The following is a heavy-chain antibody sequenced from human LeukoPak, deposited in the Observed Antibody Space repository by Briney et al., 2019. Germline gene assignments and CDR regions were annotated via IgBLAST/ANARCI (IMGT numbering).Heavy chain of an antibody. D-gene: IGHD3-22*01. V-gene: IGHV4-61*01. CDR3: ARVDYDGSGYNFDY. CDR1: GGSISSGSYY. Sequence: SETLSLTCSVSGGSISSGSYYWSWIRQPPGKGLEWIGYIYHSGSTNYNPSLKSRVTISGDTSKNQFSLKLSSVTAADTAVYFCARVDYDGSGYNFDYWGQGTLVTVSS. J-gene: IGHJ4*02. CDR2: IYHSGST.